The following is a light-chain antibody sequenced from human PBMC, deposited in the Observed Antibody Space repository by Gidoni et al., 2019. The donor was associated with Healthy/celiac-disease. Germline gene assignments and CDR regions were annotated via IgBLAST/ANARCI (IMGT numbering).Light chain of an antibody. CDR3: QQSYSTPVT. J-gene: IGKJ4*01. CDR1: QGIRND. V-gene: IGKV1-17*01. CDR2: AAS. Sequence: DIQMTPSPSSLSASVGDRVTITCRASQGIRNDVGCYQQKPGQAPKRLIYAASSLQSGVQSRCSGSGSWTEFTLTFSSLQPEDFATYYWQQSYSTPVTFGGGTKVVIK.